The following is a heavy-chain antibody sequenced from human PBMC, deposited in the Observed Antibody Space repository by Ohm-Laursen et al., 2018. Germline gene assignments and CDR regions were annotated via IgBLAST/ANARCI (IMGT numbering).Heavy chain of an antibody. CDR3: ARGLYSLYYYGMDV. CDR2: IDWDDDK. V-gene: IGHV2-70*04. Sequence: TQTLTLTSTFSGFSLSTSGMRVSWIRQPPGKALEWLARIDWDDDKFYSTSLKTRLTISKDTSKNQVVLTMTNMDPVDTATYYCARGLYSLYYYGMDVWGQGTTVTVSS. CDR1: GFSLSTSGMR. D-gene: IGHD5-18*01. J-gene: IGHJ6*02.